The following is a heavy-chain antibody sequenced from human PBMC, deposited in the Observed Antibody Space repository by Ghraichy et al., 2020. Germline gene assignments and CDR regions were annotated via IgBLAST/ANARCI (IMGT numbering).Heavy chain of an antibody. CDR1: GGSISSYY. Sequence: SETLSLTCTVSGGSISSYYWSWIRQPPGKGLEWIGYIYYSGSTNYNPSLKSRVTISVDTSKNQFSLKLSSVTAADTAVYYCARIQGDYYDSSGYLDYWGQGTLVTVSS. V-gene: IGHV4-59*01. CDR3: ARIQGDYYDSSGYLDY. CDR2: IYYSGST. J-gene: IGHJ4*02. D-gene: IGHD3-22*01.